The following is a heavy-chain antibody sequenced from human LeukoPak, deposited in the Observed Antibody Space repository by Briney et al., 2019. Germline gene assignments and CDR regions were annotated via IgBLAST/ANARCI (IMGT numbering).Heavy chain of an antibody. D-gene: IGHD6-19*01. CDR3: AIAGYSSGWYFDY. J-gene: IGHJ4*02. CDR2: ISYDGSNK. Sequence: GGSLRLSCAASGFTFSSYGMHWVRQAPGKGLGWVAVISYDGSNKYYADSVKGRFTISRDNSKNTLYLQMNSLRAEDTAVYYCAIAGYSSGWYFDYWGQGTLVTVSS. V-gene: IGHV3-30*03. CDR1: GFTFSSYG.